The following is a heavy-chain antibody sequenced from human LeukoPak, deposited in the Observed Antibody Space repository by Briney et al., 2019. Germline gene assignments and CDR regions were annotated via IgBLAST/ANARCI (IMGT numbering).Heavy chain of an antibody. Sequence: GGSLRLSCAASGFTFDDYAMHWVRQAPGKGLEWVSGISWNSGSIGYADSVKGRFTISRDNAKNSLYLQMNSLRAEDMALYYCAKGSAMRLRTLYWYFDLWGRGTLVTVSS. CDR1: GFTFDDYA. D-gene: IGHD3-22*01. CDR2: ISWNSGSI. V-gene: IGHV3-9*03. CDR3: AKGSAMRLRTLYWYFDL. J-gene: IGHJ2*01.